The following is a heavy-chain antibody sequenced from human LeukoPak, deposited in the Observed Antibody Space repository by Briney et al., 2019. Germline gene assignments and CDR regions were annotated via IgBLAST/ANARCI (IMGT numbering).Heavy chain of an antibody. CDR3: ARARNGWYTGEFDY. Sequence: GGSLRLSCAASGFTFSSYAMHWVRQAPGKGLEWVAVISYDGSNKYYADSVKGRFTISRDNSKNTLYLQMNSLRVEDTAVYYCARARNGWYTGEFDYWGQGTLVTVSS. CDR2: ISYDGSNK. J-gene: IGHJ4*02. V-gene: IGHV3-30*04. D-gene: IGHD6-19*01. CDR1: GFTFSSYA.